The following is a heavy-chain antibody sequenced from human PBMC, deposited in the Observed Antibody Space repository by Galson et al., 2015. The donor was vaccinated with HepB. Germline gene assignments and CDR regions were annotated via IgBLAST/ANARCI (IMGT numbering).Heavy chain of an antibody. V-gene: IGHV3-21*01. CDR1: GFTFSSYA. Sequence: SLRLSCAASGFTFSSYAMSWVRQAPGKGLEWVSSISSSSYIYYADSVKGRFTISRDNAKNSLYLQMNSLRAEDTAVYYCARETAYYYDSSGYYPCDYWGQGTLVTVSS. CDR3: ARETAYYYDSSGYYPCDY. J-gene: IGHJ4*02. CDR2: ISSSSYI. D-gene: IGHD3-22*01.